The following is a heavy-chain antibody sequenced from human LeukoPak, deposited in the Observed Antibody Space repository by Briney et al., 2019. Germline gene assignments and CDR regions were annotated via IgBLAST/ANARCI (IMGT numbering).Heavy chain of an antibody. J-gene: IGHJ4*02. CDR2: ISWNSGNI. CDR3: AKSPPGSWSMDY. Sequence: GGSLRLSCAAAGFTFDVYAMHWVRQAPGKGLEWVSGISWNSGNIGYADSVKGRFTISRDNAKNSLYLQMNSLRAEDTALYYCAKSPPGSWSMDYWGQGTLVTVSS. V-gene: IGHV3-9*01. CDR1: GFTFDVYA. D-gene: IGHD6-13*01.